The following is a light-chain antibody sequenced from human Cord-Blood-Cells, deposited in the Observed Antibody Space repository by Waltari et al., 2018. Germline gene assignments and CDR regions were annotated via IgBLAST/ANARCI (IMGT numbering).Light chain of an antibody. V-gene: IGLV1-44*01. CDR2: SNN. CDR1: SSNPGRNT. J-gene: IGLJ3*02. Sequence: QSVLPQPPSASGTPGQRVIITCSANSSNPGRNTTNWYQQLPGTAPKLLIYSNNQRPSGVPDRFSGSKSGTSASLAISGLQSEDEADYYCAAWDDSLNGWVFGGGTKLTVL. CDR3: AAWDDSLNGWV.